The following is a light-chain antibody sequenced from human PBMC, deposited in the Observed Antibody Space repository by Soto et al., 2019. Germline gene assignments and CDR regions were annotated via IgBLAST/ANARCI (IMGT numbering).Light chain of an antibody. J-gene: IGLJ2*01. CDR3: AAWDDSLEVV. CDR2: SNN. V-gene: IGLV1-44*01. Sequence: QAVVTQPPSASGTPGQRVTISCSGSSSNIGSNTVNWYQQLPGTAPKLLIYSNNQRPSGVPDRFSGSKSGTSASLAISGLQSEDEADYYYAAWDDSLEVVFGGGTKVTVL. CDR1: SSNIGSNT.